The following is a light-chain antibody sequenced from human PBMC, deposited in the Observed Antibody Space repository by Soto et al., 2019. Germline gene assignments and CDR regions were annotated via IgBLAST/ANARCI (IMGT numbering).Light chain of an antibody. Sequence: EIVLTQSPGTLSLSPGERATLSCRATESVSSRYLAWYQQKPGQAPRLLIYGASSRATGIPDRFSGSGSGTDFTLTTSRLEPEDFAVYYCQQYGSSPPWTFGQGTKVDIK. CDR2: GAS. J-gene: IGKJ1*01. CDR1: ESVSSRY. CDR3: QQYGSSPPWT. V-gene: IGKV3-20*01.